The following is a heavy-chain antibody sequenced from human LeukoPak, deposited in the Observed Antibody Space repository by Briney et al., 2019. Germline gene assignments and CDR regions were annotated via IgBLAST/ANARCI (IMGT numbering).Heavy chain of an antibody. CDR3: AKTAAGYYYYYMDV. CDR1: GFTVSSNS. V-gene: IGHV3-53*05. Sequence: PGGSLRLSCAASGFTVSSNSMSWVRQAPGKGLEWVSVIYSGGSTYYADSVKGRFTISRDNAKNSLYLQMNSLRAEDTALYYCAKTAAGYYYYYMDVWGKGTTVTVSS. D-gene: IGHD6-13*01. CDR2: IYSGGST. J-gene: IGHJ6*03.